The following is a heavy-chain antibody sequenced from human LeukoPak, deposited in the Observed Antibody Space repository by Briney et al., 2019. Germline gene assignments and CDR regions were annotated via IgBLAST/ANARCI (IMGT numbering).Heavy chain of an antibody. CDR1: GFTFRNYA. Sequence: GGSLRLSCAASGFTFRNYAMSWVRQAPGKGLQWVSAISGSGDNTYYADSVKGRFTISRDNSKYTLYLQIKSPRAEDTAVYYCAKDFGTPYYYGSGNPHWGQGTQVTVSS. D-gene: IGHD3-10*01. CDR3: AKDFGTPYYYGSGNPH. V-gene: IGHV3-23*01. J-gene: IGHJ4*02. CDR2: ISGSGDNT.